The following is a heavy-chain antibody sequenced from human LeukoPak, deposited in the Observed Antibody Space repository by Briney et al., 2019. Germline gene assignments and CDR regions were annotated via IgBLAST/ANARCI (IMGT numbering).Heavy chain of an antibody. Sequence: PSETLSLTCTVSGGSISSYYWSWIRQPPGKGLEWIGYIYYSGSTNYNPSLKSRVTISVDTSRNQFSLKLSSVTAADTAVYHCARDGIPGAYYDTHDAFDIWGQGTMVTVSS. J-gene: IGHJ3*02. V-gene: IGHV4-59*01. D-gene: IGHD4/OR15-4a*01. CDR1: GGSISSYY. CDR3: ARDGIPGAYYDTHDAFDI. CDR2: IYYSGST.